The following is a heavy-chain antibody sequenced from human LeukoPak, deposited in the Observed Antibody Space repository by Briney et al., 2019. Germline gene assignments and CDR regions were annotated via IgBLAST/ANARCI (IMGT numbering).Heavy chain of an antibody. CDR3: ARELLGIAAAGTSIFDY. J-gene: IGHJ4*02. D-gene: IGHD6-13*01. CDR1: GGSISSYY. V-gene: IGHV4-30-4*01. CDR2: IYYSGST. Sequence: SETLSLTCTVSGGSISSYYWSWIRQPPGKGLEWIGYIYYSGSTYYNPSLKSRVTISVDTSKNQFSLKLSSVTAADTAVYYCARELLGIAAAGTSIFDYWGQGTLVTVSS.